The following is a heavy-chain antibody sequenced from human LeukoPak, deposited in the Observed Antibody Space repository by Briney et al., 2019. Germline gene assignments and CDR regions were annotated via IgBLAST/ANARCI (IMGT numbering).Heavy chain of an antibody. CDR1: GYTFTDYD. Sequence: GASVKVSCKASGYTFTDYDMHWVRQATGQGLEWMGWMNPNSGNTGYAQKFQGRVTMTRNASISTAYMELSSLRSEDTAVYYCARGRVAAVAGEDDYWGQGTLVTVSS. D-gene: IGHD6-19*01. CDR2: MNPNSGNT. CDR3: ARGRVAAVAGEDDY. V-gene: IGHV1-8*02. J-gene: IGHJ4*02.